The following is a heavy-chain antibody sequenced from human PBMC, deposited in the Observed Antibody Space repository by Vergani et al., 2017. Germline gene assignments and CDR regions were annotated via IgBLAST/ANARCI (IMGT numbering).Heavy chain of an antibody. J-gene: IGHJ6*02. CDR3: ARVGVVRGVSYYYYYYGMDV. CDR1: GGSINSHNYY. D-gene: IGHD3-10*01. CDR2: IYYSGST. V-gene: IGHV4-30-4*08. Sequence: QVQLQESGPGLVKPSQTLSLTCTVSGGSINSHNYYWSWIRQPPGKGLEWIGYIYYSGSTYYNPSLKSRVTISVDTSKNQFSLKLSSVTAADTAVYYCARVGVVRGVSYYYYYYGMDVWGQGTTVTVSS.